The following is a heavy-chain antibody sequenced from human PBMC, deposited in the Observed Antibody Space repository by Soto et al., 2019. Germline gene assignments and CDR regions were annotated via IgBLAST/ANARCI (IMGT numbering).Heavy chain of an antibody. CDR2: ITGSGDDT. CDR1: GFTFSNYA. J-gene: IGHJ4*02. D-gene: IGHD6-6*01. V-gene: IGHV3-23*01. CDR3: AKLGSISWSPHYYFAY. Sequence: GGSLRLSCEASGFTFSNYAMGWVRQAPVKGLEWLSAITGSGDDTYSVDSVKGRFTISRDNSRNTLYLQMNSLRAEDTAIYYCAKLGSISWSPHYYFAYWGQGTLVTVSS.